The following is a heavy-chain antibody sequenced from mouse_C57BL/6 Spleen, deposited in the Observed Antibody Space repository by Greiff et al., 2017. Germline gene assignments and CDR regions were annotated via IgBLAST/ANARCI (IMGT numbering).Heavy chain of an antibody. CDR1: GFTFSSYA. V-gene: IGHV5-9-1*02. CDR3: TRDRGAYYSNYGAMDY. J-gene: IGHJ4*01. Sequence: EVKLVESGEGLVKPGGSLKLSCAASGFTFSSYAMSWVRQTPEKRLEWVAYISSGGDYIYYADTVKGLFTISRDNARNTLYLQMSSLKSEDTAMYYCTRDRGAYYSNYGAMDYWGQGTSVTVSS. CDR2: ISSGGDYI. D-gene: IGHD2-5*01.